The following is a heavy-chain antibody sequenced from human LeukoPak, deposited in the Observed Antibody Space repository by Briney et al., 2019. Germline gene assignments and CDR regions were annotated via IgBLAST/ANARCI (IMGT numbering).Heavy chain of an antibody. CDR2: IFYSGST. V-gene: IGHV4-39*01. Sequence: PSETLSLTCIVSGDSISSSSYYWGWARQPPGKGLEWIGSIFYSGSTYYNASLKSRVTISLDTSKNQFSLKLSSVTAADTAVYYCARQRYTRGWYETRYFDLWGRGTLVIVSS. J-gene: IGHJ2*01. D-gene: IGHD6-19*01. CDR3: ARQRYTRGWYETRYFDL. CDR1: GDSISSSSYY.